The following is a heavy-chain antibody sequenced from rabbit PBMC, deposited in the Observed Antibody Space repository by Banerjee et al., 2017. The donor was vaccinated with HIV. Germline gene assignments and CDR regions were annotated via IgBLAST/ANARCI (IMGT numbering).Heavy chain of an antibody. V-gene: IGHV1S45*01. CDR3: ARGGAVVRYFTL. CDR2: INTSSGNT. CDR1: GFSFSNKYV. J-gene: IGHJ4*01. Sequence: QEQLEESGGDLVKPEGSLTLTCTASGFSFSNKYVMCWVRQAPGKGLEWIACINTSSGNTVYATWAKGRFTISKSSSTTVTLQMTSLTAADTATYFCARGGAVVRYFTLWGPGTLVTVS. D-gene: IGHD1-1*01.